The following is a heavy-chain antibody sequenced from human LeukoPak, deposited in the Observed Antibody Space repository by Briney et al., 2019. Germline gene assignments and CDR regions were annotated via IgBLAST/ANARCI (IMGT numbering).Heavy chain of an antibody. V-gene: IGHV1-2*02. CDR3: ARDPFTMVRGVISDDDY. J-gene: IGHJ4*02. D-gene: IGHD3-10*01. Sequence: APVKVSCKASRYTFTGYYMHWVRQAPGQGLEWRGGINPNSGGTKYAQKFQGRATMTRDTSFSTAYMELSRLRSDDTAVYYCARDPFTMVRGVISDDDYWGQGTLVTVSS. CDR2: INPNSGGT. CDR1: RYTFTGYY.